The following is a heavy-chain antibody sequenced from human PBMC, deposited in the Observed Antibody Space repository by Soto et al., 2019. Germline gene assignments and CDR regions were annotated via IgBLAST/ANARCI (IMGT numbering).Heavy chain of an antibody. V-gene: IGHV1-69*04. Sequence: SVKVSCKASGGTFSSYTISWVRQAPGQGLEWMGRIIPILGIANYAQKFQGRVTITADTSTSTAYMELRSLRSDDTAVYYCARDLDVLRYFDWLPGPYYYGMDAWGQGTTVTVSS. CDR2: IIPILGIA. CDR1: GGTFSSYT. D-gene: IGHD3-9*01. J-gene: IGHJ6*02. CDR3: ARDLDVLRYFDWLPGPYYYGMDA.